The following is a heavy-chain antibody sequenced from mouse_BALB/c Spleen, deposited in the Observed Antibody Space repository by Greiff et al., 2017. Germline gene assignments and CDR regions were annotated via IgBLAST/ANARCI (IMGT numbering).Heavy chain of an antibody. CDR3: ARRIGYYGYDEGAMDY. CDR1: GFTFSSYY. J-gene: IGHJ4*01. CDR2: INSNGGST. Sequence: DVMLVESGGGLVKLGGSLKLSCAASGFTFSSYYMSWVRQTPEKRLELVAAINSNGGSTYYPDTVKGRFTISRDNAKNTLYLQMSSLKSEDTALYYCARRIGYYGYDEGAMDYWGQGTSVTVSS. V-gene: IGHV5-6-2*01. D-gene: IGHD2-2*01.